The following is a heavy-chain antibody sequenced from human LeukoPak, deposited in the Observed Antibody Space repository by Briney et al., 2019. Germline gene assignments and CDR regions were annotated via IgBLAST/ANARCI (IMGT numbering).Heavy chain of an antibody. Sequence: GGSLRLSCAASGFTFSSYWMSWVRQTPEKGLEWVANIHDDGIVTHYVDSVKGRFTISRDNSKNTLYLQMNSLRAEDTAVYYCARWTDYYYYMDVWGKGTTVTISS. CDR1: GFTFSSYW. D-gene: IGHD3/OR15-3a*01. J-gene: IGHJ6*03. V-gene: IGHV3-7*01. CDR2: IHDDGIVT. CDR3: ARWTDYYYYMDV.